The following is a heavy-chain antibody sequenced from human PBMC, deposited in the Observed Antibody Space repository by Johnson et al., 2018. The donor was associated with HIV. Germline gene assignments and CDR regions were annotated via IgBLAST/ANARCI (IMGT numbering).Heavy chain of an antibody. CDR3: VRVGPTLYDAFDI. Sequence: MQLVESGGGLVKPGGSLRLSCAASGFTFGDAWMNWVRQAPGKGLEWVGRVKSKTDGGTTDYAAPVKGRFTISRDASKNTLYLQMNSLKTEDTAVYYCVRVGPTLYDAFDIWGQGTTVTVSS. J-gene: IGHJ3*02. D-gene: IGHD2-15*01. V-gene: IGHV3-15*01. CDR2: VKSKTDGGTT. CDR1: GFTFGDAW.